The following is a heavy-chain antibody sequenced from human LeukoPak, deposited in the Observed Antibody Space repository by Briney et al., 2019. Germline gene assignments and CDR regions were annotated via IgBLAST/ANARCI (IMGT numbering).Heavy chain of an antibody. Sequence: PSQTLSLTCTVSGGSISSSSYYWSWIRQPAGKGLEWIGRIYTSGSTNYNPSLKSRVTISVDTSKNQFSLKLSSVTAADTAVYYWARVSSGYYPDYYYYYMAVWGKGTTVTISS. CDR1: GGSISSSSYY. D-gene: IGHD3-22*01. V-gene: IGHV4-61*02. J-gene: IGHJ6*03. CDR3: ARVSSGYYPDYYYYYMAV. CDR2: IYTSGST.